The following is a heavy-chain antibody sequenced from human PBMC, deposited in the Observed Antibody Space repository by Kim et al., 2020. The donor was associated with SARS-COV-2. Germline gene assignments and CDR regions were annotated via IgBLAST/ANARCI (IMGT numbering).Heavy chain of an antibody. J-gene: IGHJ6*02. V-gene: IGHV3-48*01. CDR1: GFTFSSYS. D-gene: IGHD6-13*01. Sequence: GGSLRLSCAASGFTFSSYSMNWVRQAPGKGLEWVSYISSSSSTIYYADSVKGRVTISRDNAKNSLYLQMNSLRAEDTAVYYCARAYSSSWYETDYYGMDVWGQGTTVTVSS. CDR3: ARAYSSSWYETDYYGMDV. CDR2: ISSSSSTI.